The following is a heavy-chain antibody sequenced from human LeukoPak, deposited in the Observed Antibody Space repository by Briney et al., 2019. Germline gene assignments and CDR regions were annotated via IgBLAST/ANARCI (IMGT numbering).Heavy chain of an antibody. CDR3: ARDLGEDSSGYCFDY. J-gene: IGHJ4*02. CDR2: IYYSTNT. D-gene: IGHD3-22*01. V-gene: IGHV4-59*01. CDR1: GGSISSYY. Sequence: SETLSLTCTVSGGSISSYYWSWIRQPPGKGLEWIAYIYYSTNTNYTPSLKSRVTISVDTSKNQLSLKLSTVSAADTAVYYCARDLGEDSSGYCFDYWGQGNLVTVSS.